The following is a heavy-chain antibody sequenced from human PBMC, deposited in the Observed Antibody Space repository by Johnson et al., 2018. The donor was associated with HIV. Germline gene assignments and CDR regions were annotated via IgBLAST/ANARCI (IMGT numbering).Heavy chain of an antibody. CDR3: AKEWAGFGETHDTVDI. Sequence: QVQLVESGGGVVQPGGSLRLSCAASGFTFSKYGMHWVRQAPGKGLGWVAFMPFYESDGYYADFVKGRFIMSRDNSKTTVFLQMNRLRAEDTALYYCAKEWAGFGETHDTVDIWGQGTMVTVSS. CDR2: MPFYESDG. V-gene: IGHV3-30*02. D-gene: IGHD3-10*01. J-gene: IGHJ3*02. CDR1: GFTFSKYG.